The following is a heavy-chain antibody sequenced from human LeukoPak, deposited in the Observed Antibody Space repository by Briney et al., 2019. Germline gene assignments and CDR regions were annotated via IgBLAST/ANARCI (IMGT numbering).Heavy chain of an antibody. Sequence: PSETLSLTCTVSGGSISSYYWSWIRQPPGKGLEWIGYIYYSGSTNYNPSLKSRVTISVDTSENQFSLKLSSVTAADTAVYYCARARRDGYNKTPDYWGQGTLVTVSS. D-gene: IGHD5-24*01. CDR2: IYYSGST. V-gene: IGHV4-59*01. CDR1: GGSISSYY. J-gene: IGHJ4*02. CDR3: ARARRDGYNKTPDY.